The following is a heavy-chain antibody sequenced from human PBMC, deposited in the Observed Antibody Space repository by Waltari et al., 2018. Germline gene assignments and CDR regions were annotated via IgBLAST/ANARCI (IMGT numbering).Heavy chain of an antibody. CDR1: GFTFTSYA. D-gene: IGHD1-26*01. CDR3: AKDIWQGGKTTSPDY. J-gene: IGHJ4*02. CDR2: ISGSGSST. Sequence: EVQLVESGGGLAQPGGSLRLSCAASGFTFTSYAMGWVRPVPGKGLEWVSAISGSGSSTSYADSVKGRFTISRDNSKNTLDLQMSSLRAEDTALYYCAKDIWQGGKTTSPDYWGQGTLVTVSS. V-gene: IGHV3-23*04.